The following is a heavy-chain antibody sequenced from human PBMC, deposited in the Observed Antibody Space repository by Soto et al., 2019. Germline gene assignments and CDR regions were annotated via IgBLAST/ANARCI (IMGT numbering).Heavy chain of an antibody. J-gene: IGHJ4*02. CDR2: ISYDGSNK. CDR3: AKLVVRGSWYGYFDY. CDR1: GFTFSSYG. V-gene: IGHV3-30*18. Sequence: GESLKISCAASGFTFSSYGMHWVRQAPGKGLEWVAVISYDGSNKYYADSVKGRFTISRDNSKNTLYLQMNSLRAEDTAVYYCAKLVVRGSWYGYFDYWGQGTLVTVSS. D-gene: IGHD6-13*01.